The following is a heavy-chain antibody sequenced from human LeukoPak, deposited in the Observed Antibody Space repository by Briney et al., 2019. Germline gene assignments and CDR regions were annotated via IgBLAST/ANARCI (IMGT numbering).Heavy chain of an antibody. CDR2: IHYSGNT. V-gene: IGHV4-31*03. CDR3: ASGRTAAFSDH. Sequence: SETLTLTCTASGGTISIYDYYWIWIRQLPGRGLEWIGYIHYSGNTYYNPSLKSRLTKPRDTSKNQFSLKLSSVTAADAAGCLCASGRTAAFSDHWRQGALVTVSS. CDR1: GGTISIYDYY. D-gene: IGHD6-13*01. J-gene: IGHJ4*02.